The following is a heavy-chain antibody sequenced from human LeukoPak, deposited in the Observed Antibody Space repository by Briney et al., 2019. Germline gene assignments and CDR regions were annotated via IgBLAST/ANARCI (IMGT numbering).Heavy chain of an antibody. V-gene: IGHV1-69*05. CDR3: ARAAFLEWLSPYYMDV. CDR1: GYTFTGYY. Sequence: SVKVSCKASGYTFTGYYMHWVRQAPGQGLEWMGGIIPIFGTANYAQKFQGRVTITTDESTSTAYMELSSLRSEDTAVYYCARAAFLEWLSPYYMDVWGKGTTVTVSS. D-gene: IGHD3-3*01. CDR2: IIPIFGTA. J-gene: IGHJ6*03.